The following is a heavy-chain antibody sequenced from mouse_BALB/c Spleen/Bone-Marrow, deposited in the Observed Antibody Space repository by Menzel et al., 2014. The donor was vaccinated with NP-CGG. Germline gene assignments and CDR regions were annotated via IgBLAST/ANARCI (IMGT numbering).Heavy chain of an antibody. J-gene: IGHJ3*01. CDR1: GYTFSSYW. CDR3: ARRGISWFAY. CDR2: ILPGSGST. V-gene: IGHV1-9*01. Sequence: QVQLQQSGAELMKPGASVKISCKATGYTFSSYWIEWVKQRPGHGLEWIGEILPGSGSTNYNEKFKGKATFTADTSSNTACMQLSSLTSEDSAVYYCARRGISWFAYWGQGTLVTVSA.